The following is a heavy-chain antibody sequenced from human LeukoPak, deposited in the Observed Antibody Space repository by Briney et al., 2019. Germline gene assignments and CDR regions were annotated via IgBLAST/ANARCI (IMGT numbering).Heavy chain of an antibody. CDR1: GFTFSSYA. CDR2: ISGSGGST. J-gene: IGHJ4*02. V-gene: IGHV3-23*01. Sequence: GGSLRLSCAASGFTFSSYAMSWVRQAPGKGLEWVSAISGSGGSTYYADSVKGRFTISRDNSKNTLYLQMNSLRAEDTAVYYCAAYSYGSGSYYSRYWGQGTLVTVSS. D-gene: IGHD3-10*01. CDR3: AAYSYGSGSYYSRY.